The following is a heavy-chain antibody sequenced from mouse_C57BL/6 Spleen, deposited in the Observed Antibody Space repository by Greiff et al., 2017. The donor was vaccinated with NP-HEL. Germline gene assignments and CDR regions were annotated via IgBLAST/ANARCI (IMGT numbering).Heavy chain of an antibody. CDR3: ARVSSGSWFAY. D-gene: IGHD3-2*02. J-gene: IGHJ3*01. V-gene: IGHV5-16*01. CDR2: INYDGSST. Sequence: DVKLVESEGGLVQPGSSMKLSCTASGFTFSDYYMAWVRQVPEKGLEWVANINYDGSSTYYLDSLKSRFIMSRDNAKNILYLQMSSLKSEDTATYYCARVSSGSWFAYWGQGTLVTVSA. CDR1: GFTFSDYY.